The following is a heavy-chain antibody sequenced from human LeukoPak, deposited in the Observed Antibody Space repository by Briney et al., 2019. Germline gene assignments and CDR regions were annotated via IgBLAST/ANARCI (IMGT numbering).Heavy chain of an antibody. CDR3: ARGMKGDTAMVRPYYYYYYMDV. CDR2: ISYDGSNK. J-gene: IGHJ6*03. Sequence: GGSLRLSCAASGFTFSSYAMHWVRQAPGKGLEWVAVISYDGSNKYYADSVKGRFTISRDNSKNTLYLQMNSLRAEDTAVYYCARGMKGDTAMVRPYYYYYYMDVWGKGTTDTVSS. D-gene: IGHD5-18*01. V-gene: IGHV3-30*04. CDR1: GFTFSSYA.